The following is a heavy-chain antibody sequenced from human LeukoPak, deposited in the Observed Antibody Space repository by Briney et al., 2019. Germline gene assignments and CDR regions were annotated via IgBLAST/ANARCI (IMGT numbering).Heavy chain of an antibody. Sequence: PGGSLRLSCAASGFTFSDYYMSWIRQAPGKGLECVSYISSRGTTIYYADSVKGRFSISRDNTRNSLYLQMNSLRAEDTAIYYCVSGSYYLSPHYFDYWGQGTLVTVSS. V-gene: IGHV3-11*01. CDR3: VSGSYYLSPHYFDY. CDR2: ISSRGTTI. D-gene: IGHD3-10*01. CDR1: GFTFSDYY. J-gene: IGHJ4*02.